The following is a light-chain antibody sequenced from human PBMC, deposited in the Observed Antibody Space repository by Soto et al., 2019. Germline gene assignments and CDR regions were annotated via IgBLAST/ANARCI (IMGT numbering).Light chain of an antibody. V-gene: IGKV1-12*01. Sequence: DIQMTQSPSSVSAAIGDRVTITCRASQDVGTWVAGYQQQPGKPPKLLIYGASGLHTGVPSRFSGSGSGTDFTLTFSALHPEDFATYFCLQSHSFPLTFGGGTNVDIK. CDR2: GAS. J-gene: IGKJ4*01. CDR3: LQSHSFPLT. CDR1: QDVGTW.